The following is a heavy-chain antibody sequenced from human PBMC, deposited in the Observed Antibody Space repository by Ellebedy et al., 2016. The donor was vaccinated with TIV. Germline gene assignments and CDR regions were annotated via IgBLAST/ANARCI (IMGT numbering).Heavy chain of an antibody. CDR2: INSSGVST. Sequence: GGSLRLSCAASGFTFRNFAMTWVRQAPGKGLEWVSSINSSGVSTDYADSVRGRVTISRDNSKNTLYLQMNSLRADDSAVYYCAKLDSSGYYYGRFDYWGQGTLVTVSS. J-gene: IGHJ4*02. CDR1: GFTFRNFA. V-gene: IGHV3-23*01. D-gene: IGHD3-22*01. CDR3: AKLDSSGYYYGRFDY.